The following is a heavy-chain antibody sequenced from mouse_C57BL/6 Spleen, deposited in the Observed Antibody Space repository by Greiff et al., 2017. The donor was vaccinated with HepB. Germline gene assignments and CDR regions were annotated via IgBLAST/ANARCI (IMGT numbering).Heavy chain of an antibody. CDR2: INPYNGDT. CDR1: GYSFTGYF. V-gene: IGHV1-20*01. CDR3: ASAGYGSSHWYFDV. Sequence: EVKLVESGPELVKPGDSVKISCKASGYSFTGYFMNWVMQSHGKSLEWIGRINPYNGDTFYNQKFKGKATLTVDKSSSTAQMELRSLTSEDSAVYYCASAGYGSSHWYFDVWGTGTTVTVSS. J-gene: IGHJ1*03. D-gene: IGHD1-1*01.